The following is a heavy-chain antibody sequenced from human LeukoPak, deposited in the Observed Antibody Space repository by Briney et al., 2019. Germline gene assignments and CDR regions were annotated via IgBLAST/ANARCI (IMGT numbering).Heavy chain of an antibody. V-gene: IGHV4-59*08. CDR3: ARRGATTADAFDI. CDR1: GGSISSYY. Sequence: SETLSLTCTVSGGSISSYYWSWIRQPPVKGLEWIGYIYYSGSTNYNPSLKSRVTISVDTSKNQFSLKLSSVTAADTAVYYCARRGATTADAFDIWGQGTMVTVSS. CDR2: IYYSGST. D-gene: IGHD1-26*01. J-gene: IGHJ3*02.